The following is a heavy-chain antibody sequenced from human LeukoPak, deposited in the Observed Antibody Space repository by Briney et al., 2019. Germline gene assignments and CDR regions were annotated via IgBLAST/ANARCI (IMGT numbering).Heavy chain of an antibody. CDR2: IYYSGST. Sequence: PSETLSLTCTVSGGSISSYYWSWIRQPPGKGLEWIGYIYYSGSTNYNPSLKSRVTISVDTSKNQFSLKLSSVTAADTAVYYCARGSIDYDILTDFEDWFDPWGQGTLVTVSS. V-gene: IGHV4-59*01. D-gene: IGHD3-9*01. CDR1: GGSISSYY. CDR3: ARGSIDYDILTDFEDWFDP. J-gene: IGHJ5*02.